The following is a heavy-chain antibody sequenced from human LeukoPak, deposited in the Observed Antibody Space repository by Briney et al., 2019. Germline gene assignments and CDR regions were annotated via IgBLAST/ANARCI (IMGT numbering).Heavy chain of an antibody. V-gene: IGHV3-74*01. Sequence: GGSLRLSCAASGFTFSSYWMHWVRQAPGKGLMWVSRINSDGRGTNYADSVKGRFTISRNSSENTLYLQMKSLRAEDTAVYYCARETTSCIDYWGQGTLVTVSS. J-gene: IGHJ4*02. CDR3: ARETTSCIDY. D-gene: IGHD2-2*01. CDR2: INSDGRGT. CDR1: GFTFSSYW.